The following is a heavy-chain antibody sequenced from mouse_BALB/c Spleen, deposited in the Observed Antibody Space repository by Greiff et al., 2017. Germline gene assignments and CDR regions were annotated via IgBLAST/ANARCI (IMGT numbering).Heavy chain of an antibody. CDR2: INPSNGRT. D-gene: IGHD4-1*01. CDR3: ANPLTGTGFAY. CDR1: GYTFTSYW. V-gene: IGHV1S81*02. Sequence: VQLQQPGAELVKPGASVKLSCKASGYTFTSYWMHWVKQRPGQGLEWIGEINPSNGRTNYNEKFKSKATLTVDKSSSTAYMQLSSLTSEDSAVYYCANPLTGTGFAYWGQGTLVTVSA. J-gene: IGHJ3*01.